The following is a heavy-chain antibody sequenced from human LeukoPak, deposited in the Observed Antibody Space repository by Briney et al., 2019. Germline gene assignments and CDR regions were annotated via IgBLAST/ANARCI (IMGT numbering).Heavy chain of an antibody. CDR2: ISYDGSNK. CDR3: ARDEGYYFDY. CDR1: GFTFSSYA. J-gene: IGHJ4*02. Sequence: PGGSLRLSCAASGFTFSSYAMHWVRQAPGKGLEWVAVISYDGSNKYYADSVKGRFTISRDNSKNTLYLQMNSLRAEDTAVYYCARDEGYYFDYWGQGTLSPPPQ. V-gene: IGHV3-30-3*01.